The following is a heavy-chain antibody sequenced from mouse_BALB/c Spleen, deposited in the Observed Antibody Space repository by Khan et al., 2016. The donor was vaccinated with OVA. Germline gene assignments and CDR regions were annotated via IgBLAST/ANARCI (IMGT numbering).Heavy chain of an antibody. V-gene: IGHV1-7*01. CDR1: GYTFINYW. J-gene: IGHJ2*01. D-gene: IGHD1-1*01. CDR2: INPSTGYT. Sequence: VQLVESGAELAKPGASVKMSCKASGYTFINYWILWVKQRPGQVLEWIGYINPSTGYTEYNQNFKDKATLTADKSSSTASMQLSSLTSEDSAVYYCARRGLRWDFDYWGQGTTLTVSS. CDR3: ARRGLRWDFDY.